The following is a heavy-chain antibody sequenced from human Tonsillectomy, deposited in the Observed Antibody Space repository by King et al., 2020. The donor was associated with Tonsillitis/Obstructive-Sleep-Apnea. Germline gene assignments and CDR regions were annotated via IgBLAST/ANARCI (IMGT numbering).Heavy chain of an antibody. J-gene: IGHJ6*02. Sequence: VQLVESGGGVVQPGRSLRLSCAASGFTFSSYAMHWVRQAPGKGLEWVAVISYDGSNKYYAESVKGRFTISRDNSKNTLYLQMNSLRAEDTAVYYCASDPDDFWSGYDLLGHGMDVWGQGTTVTVSS. D-gene: IGHD3-3*01. CDR3: ASDPDDFWSGYDLLGHGMDV. CDR2: ISYDGSNK. CDR1: GFTFSSYA. V-gene: IGHV3-30*04.